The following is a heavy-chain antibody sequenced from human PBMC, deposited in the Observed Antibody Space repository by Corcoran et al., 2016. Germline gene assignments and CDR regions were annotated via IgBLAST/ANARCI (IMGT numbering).Heavy chain of an antibody. V-gene: IGHV4-39*01. CDR1: GGSISSSSYY. Sequence: QLQLQESGPGLVKPSETLSLTCTVSGGSISSSSYYWGWIRQPPGKGLEWIGSIYYSGSTYYNPSLKRRVTISVDTSKNQFSLKLSSVTAAATAGYYWARQTPWAVGGVGRVGMDVWGQGTTVTVSS. J-gene: IGHJ6*02. CDR2: IYYSGST. CDR3: ARQTPWAVGGVGRVGMDV. D-gene: IGHD3-16*01.